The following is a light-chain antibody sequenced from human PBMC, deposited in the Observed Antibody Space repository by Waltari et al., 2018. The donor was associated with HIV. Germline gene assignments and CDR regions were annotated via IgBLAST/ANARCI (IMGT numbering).Light chain of an antibody. CDR3: CSYTSYSSRI. CDR1: SSAVGRYNL. J-gene: IGLJ2*01. Sequence: QSALTQPASVSGSPGQSLTISCSGTSSAVGRYNLVSWYQHHPGKAPKLILYEGSKRPSGVSYRFSGSKFGNLASLTISGLQAEDEADYYCCSYTSYSSRIFGGGTKLTVL. V-gene: IGLV2-23*01. CDR2: EGS.